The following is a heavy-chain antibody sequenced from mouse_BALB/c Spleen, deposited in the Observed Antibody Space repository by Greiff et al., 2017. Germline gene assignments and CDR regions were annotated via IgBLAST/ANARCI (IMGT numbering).Heavy chain of an antibody. V-gene: IGHV5-6-3*01. CDR2: INSNGGST. Sequence: DVKLVESGGGLVQPGGSLKLSCAASGFTFSSYGMSWVRQTPDKRLELVATINSNGGSTYYPDSVKGRFTISRDNAKNTLYLQMSSLKSEDTAMYYCARDYYDYAMDYWGQGTSVTVSS. CDR1: GFTFSSYG. D-gene: IGHD1-1*01. J-gene: IGHJ4*01. CDR3: ARDYYDYAMDY.